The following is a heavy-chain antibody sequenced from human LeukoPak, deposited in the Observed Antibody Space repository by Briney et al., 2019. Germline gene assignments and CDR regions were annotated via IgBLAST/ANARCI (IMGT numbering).Heavy chain of an antibody. V-gene: IGHV4-59*01. CDR1: GGSISSYY. CDR3: ARDLAAAGTIDP. D-gene: IGHD6-13*01. Sequence: SETLSLTCTVSGGSISSYYWSWIRQPPGKGLEWIGYIYYSGSTNYNPSLKSRVTISEDASKNQFSLKLSSVTAADTAVYYCARDLAAAGTIDPWGQGTLVTVSS. J-gene: IGHJ5*02. CDR2: IYYSGST.